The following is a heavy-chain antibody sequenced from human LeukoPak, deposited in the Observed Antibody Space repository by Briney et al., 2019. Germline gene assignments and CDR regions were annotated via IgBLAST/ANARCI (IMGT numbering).Heavy chain of an antibody. CDR3: AKDGEYCSGGSCQTYYFDY. D-gene: IGHD2-15*01. CDR2: ISGSGGST. V-gene: IGHV3-23*01. CDR1: GFTFSSYA. J-gene: IGHJ4*02. Sequence: GGSLRLSCAASGFTFSSYAMSWVRQAPGKGLEWVSAISGSGGSTYYADSVKGRFTISRDNSKNTLYLQMNSLRAEDTAVYYCAKDGEYCSGGSCQTYYFDYWGQGTLVTVSS.